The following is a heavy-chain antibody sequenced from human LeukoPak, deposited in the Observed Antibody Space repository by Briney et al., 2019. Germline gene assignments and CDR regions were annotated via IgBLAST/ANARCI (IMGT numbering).Heavy chain of an antibody. J-gene: IGHJ4*02. D-gene: IGHD6-6*01. V-gene: IGHV3-23*01. Sequence: GGSLRLSCAASGFTFSSYAMSWVRQAPGEGLEWVSAISGSGGSTYYADSVKGRFTISRDNSKNTLYLQMNSLRAEDTAVYYCAKDRRIAARGGGYYFDYWGQGTLVTVSS. CDR2: ISGSGGST. CDR1: GFTFSSYA. CDR3: AKDRRIAARGGGYYFDY.